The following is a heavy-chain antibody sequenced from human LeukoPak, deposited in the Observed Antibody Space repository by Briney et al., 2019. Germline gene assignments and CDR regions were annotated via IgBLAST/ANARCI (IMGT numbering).Heavy chain of an antibody. V-gene: IGHV4-39*07. D-gene: IGHD2-15*01. CDR2: IYNSGRS. CDR3: ASVVVVAATPTAWFDP. Sequence: PSETLSLTCTVSGVTISSSSYDWGWIRQPPGKGLEWNGSIYNSGRSYYSPSLKSRVTISVDTSKNQFSLKLRSVTAADTAVYYCASVVVVAATPTAWFDPWGQGTLVTVSS. CDR1: GVTISSSSYD. J-gene: IGHJ5*02.